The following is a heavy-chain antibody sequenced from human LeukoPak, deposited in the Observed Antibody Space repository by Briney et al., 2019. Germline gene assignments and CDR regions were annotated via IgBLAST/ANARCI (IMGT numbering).Heavy chain of an antibody. CDR2: ISSGGNVE. Sequence: GGSLRLSCAASGFTFSSYEMNWVRQAPGKGLEWVAHISSGGNVEYYLDSVRGRFTMSRDNAKSLLFLQMNSMRAEDTAVYYCARDTLNGPFVISLDYWGQGALVTVSS. V-gene: IGHV3-48*03. J-gene: IGHJ4*02. D-gene: IGHD3-9*01. CDR1: GFTFSSYE. CDR3: ARDTLNGPFVISLDY.